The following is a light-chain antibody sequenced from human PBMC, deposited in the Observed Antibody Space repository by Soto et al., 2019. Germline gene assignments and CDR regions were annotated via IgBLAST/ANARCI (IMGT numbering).Light chain of an antibody. J-gene: IGLJ1*01. Sequence: QSLLTQPPSASGTPGQRVTISCSGSSSNIGSNTVNWYQQHPGKAPKLMIYEVSNRPSGVSNRFSGSKSGNTASLTISGLQAEDEADYYCSSDPSSFYVLGNGTKVTVV. CDR2: EVS. V-gene: IGLV2-14*01. CDR3: SSDPSSFYV. CDR1: SSNIGSNT.